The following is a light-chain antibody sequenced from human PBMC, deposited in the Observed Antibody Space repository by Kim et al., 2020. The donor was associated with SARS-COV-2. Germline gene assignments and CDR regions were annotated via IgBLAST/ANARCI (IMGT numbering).Light chain of an antibody. Sequence: EIVLTQSPGTLSLSPGERATLSCRASQSVSDNYLAWHQQKPGQPPRLLIYGASSRATGIPDRFSGSGSGTDFTLTISRLGPEDIAVYYCQWYDTSPSCTF. CDR1: QSVSDNY. CDR2: GAS. J-gene: IGKJ2*02. V-gene: IGKV3-20*01. CDR3: QWYDTSPSCT.